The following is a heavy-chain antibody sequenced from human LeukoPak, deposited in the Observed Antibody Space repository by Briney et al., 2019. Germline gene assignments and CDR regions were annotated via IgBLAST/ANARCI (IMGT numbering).Heavy chain of an antibody. Sequence: SETLSLTCTVSGGSISSSSYYWGWIRQPPGKGLEWIGSIYYSGSTYYNPSLKSRVTISVDTSKNQFSLKLSSVTAADTAVYYCATTSSDWYFTDHWGQGTLVTVSS. D-gene: IGHD6-19*01. CDR2: IYYSGST. V-gene: IGHV4-39*01. CDR1: GGSISSSSYY. CDR3: ATTSSDWYFTDH. J-gene: IGHJ5*02.